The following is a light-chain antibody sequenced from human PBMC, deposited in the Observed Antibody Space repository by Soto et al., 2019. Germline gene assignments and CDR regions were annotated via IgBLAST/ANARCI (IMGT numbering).Light chain of an antibody. J-gene: IGLJ3*02. CDR3: TSYTTTSTPV. V-gene: IGLV2-14*01. CDR2: NVN. CDR1: SSDVGGYNY. Sequence: QSVLTQPASVSGSLGQSINISCTGTSSDVGGYNYVSWYQQHPVKAPKLIMYNVNNRPSGISDRFSGSKSGNTASLTISGLQVEDEADYYCTSYTTTSTPVFGGGTKLTVL.